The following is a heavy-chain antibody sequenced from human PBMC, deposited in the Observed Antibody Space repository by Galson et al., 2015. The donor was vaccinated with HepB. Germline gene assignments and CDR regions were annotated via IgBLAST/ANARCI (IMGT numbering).Heavy chain of an antibody. CDR1: GFTFSSYW. V-gene: IGHV3-7*03. D-gene: IGHD5-18*01. J-gene: IGHJ6*02. CDR2: IKQDGSEK. CDR3: ARDPEIQSAAYYYYYGMDV. Sequence: SLRLSCAASGFTFSSYWMSWVRQAPGKGLEWVANIKQDGSEKYYVDSVKGRFTISRDNAKNSLYLQMNSLRAEDTAVYYCARDPEIQSAAYYYYYGMDVWGQGTTVTVSS.